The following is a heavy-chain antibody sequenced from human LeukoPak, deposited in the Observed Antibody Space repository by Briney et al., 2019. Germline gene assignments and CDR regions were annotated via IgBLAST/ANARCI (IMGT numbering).Heavy chain of an antibody. Sequence: ASVKVSCKASGYPFTGYYMHWVRQAPGQGLEWMGWINPDSDGTNYAQKFQGRVTMTRDTSISTAYMELSSLRSDDTAVYSCARDLRGLGDYFDYWGQGTLVTVSS. CDR3: ARDLRGLGDYFDY. CDR2: INPDSDGT. V-gene: IGHV1-2*02. CDR1: GYPFTGYY. D-gene: IGHD1-26*01. J-gene: IGHJ4*02.